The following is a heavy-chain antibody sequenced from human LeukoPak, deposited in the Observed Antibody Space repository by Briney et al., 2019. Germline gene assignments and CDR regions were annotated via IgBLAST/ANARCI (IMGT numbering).Heavy chain of an antibody. J-gene: IGHJ4*02. CDR1: GFIFSNYW. V-gene: IGHV3-74*01. D-gene: IGHD2-15*01. CDR3: AKDLVYSTYGYYFDY. CDR2: IDSDGRIT. Sequence: PGGSLRLSCAVSGFIFSNYWMHWVRQGPGKGLVWVSRIDSDGRITTYADSVKGRFTISRDNAKNTLYLQMNSLRADETAVYNCAKDLVYSTYGYYFDYWGQGTLVTVSS.